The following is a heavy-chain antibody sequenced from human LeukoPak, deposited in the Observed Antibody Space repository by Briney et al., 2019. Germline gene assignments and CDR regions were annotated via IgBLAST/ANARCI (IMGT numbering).Heavy chain of an antibody. CDR2: IRYDGGDK. D-gene: IGHD1-26*01. CDR1: GFIFSSYG. Sequence: PGGSLRLSCAASGFIFSSYGMHWVRQAPGKGLEWVSFIRYDGGDKFYAESVKGRFTISRDNSRNTVYLQMNSLRAEDTAVYYCARGRGVGATALDYWGQGTLVTVSS. J-gene: IGHJ4*02. CDR3: ARGRGVGATALDY. V-gene: IGHV3-30*02.